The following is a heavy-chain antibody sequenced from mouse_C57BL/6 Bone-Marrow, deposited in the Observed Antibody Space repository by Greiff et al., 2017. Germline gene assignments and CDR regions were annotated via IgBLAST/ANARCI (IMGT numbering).Heavy chain of an antibody. Sequence: EVKLQQSGAELVRPGASVKLSCTASGFNIKDGYIHWVKQRPEQGLEWIGWIDPEIGDTEYASKFQGKATITSDTSSNTAYLQLSSLTSEDTAVYYCSSFDGSYFDFWGQGTPLTVAS. CDR1: GFNIKDGY. V-gene: IGHV14-4*01. D-gene: IGHD2-3*01. CDR3: SSFDGSYFDF. J-gene: IGHJ2*01. CDR2: IDPEIGDT.